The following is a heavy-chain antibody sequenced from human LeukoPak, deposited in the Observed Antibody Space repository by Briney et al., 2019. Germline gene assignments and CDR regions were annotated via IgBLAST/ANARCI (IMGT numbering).Heavy chain of an antibody. CDR1: GDSFSSSY. CDR3: ARVHHERLRLDV. Sequence: SETLSLTCAVTGDSFSSSYWTWIRQPAGKGLEWIGRIYTSGSTNYNPSLKSRVTMSIDTSKKQFSLKLSSVTAADTAVYYCARVHHERLRLDVWGQGTTVTVSS. V-gene: IGHV4-4*07. CDR2: IYTSGST. J-gene: IGHJ6*02. D-gene: IGHD2-21*02.